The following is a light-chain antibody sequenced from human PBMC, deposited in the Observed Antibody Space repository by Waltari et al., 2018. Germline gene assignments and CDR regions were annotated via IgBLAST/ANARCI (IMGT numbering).Light chain of an antibody. CDR2: DVS. Sequence: QSALTQPRSVSGSPGQSVTISCPGTSSDVGGYNSVSWYQQHPGKAPKLMIYDVSKRPSGVPDRFSGSKSGNTASLTISGLQAEDEADYYCCSYAGSYTPVFGGGTKLTVL. CDR3: CSYAGSYTPV. J-gene: IGLJ3*02. CDR1: SSDVGGYNS. V-gene: IGLV2-11*01.